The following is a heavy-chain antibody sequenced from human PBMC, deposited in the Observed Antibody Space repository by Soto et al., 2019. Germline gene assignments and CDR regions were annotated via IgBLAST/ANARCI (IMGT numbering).Heavy chain of an antibody. V-gene: IGHV3-23*01. CDR3: AKVVELLPSF. CDR2: ISGSGGST. CDR1: RFSFNSYA. Sequence: EVQLLESGGGLVQPGGSLRLSCAASRFSFNSYAMSWVRQAPGKGLEWVSSISGSGGSTYYADSVKGRFTISRDNSKNTLSMQMNSLSAEDTAVYYCAKVVELLPSFWGRGPLVTVSS. D-gene: IGHD3-22*01. J-gene: IGHJ4*02.